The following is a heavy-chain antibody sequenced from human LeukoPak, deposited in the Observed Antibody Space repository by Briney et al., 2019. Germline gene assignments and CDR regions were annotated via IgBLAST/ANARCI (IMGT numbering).Heavy chain of an antibody. D-gene: IGHD3-22*01. CDR2: ITWNGGSM. CDR1: GFTFNDYA. CDR3: AKAGWLYYYDSSGYYLSSFDD. Sequence: GGSLRLSCAASGFTFNDYAMHWVRQAPGKGLEWVSGITWNGGSMGHADSVKGRFTISRDNSKNTLYLQMNSLRAEDTAVYYCAKAGWLYYYDSSGYYLSSFDDWGQGTLVTVSS. J-gene: IGHJ4*02. V-gene: IGHV3-9*01.